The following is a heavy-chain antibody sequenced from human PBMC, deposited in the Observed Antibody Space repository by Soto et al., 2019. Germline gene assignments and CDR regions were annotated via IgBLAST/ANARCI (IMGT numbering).Heavy chain of an antibody. CDR2: ISGVGSTK. D-gene: IGHD4-17*01. CDR1: GFTFSSHE. V-gene: IGHV3-48*03. Sequence: EVQLVESGGGLVQPGGSLTLSCVASGFTFSSHEMKWVRQAPGQGLEWVSYISGVGSTKYYADSVKGRFTISRDNAKNSLYLQMKSLRAEDTAVYYCARARDYDYHYSGMDVWGQGTTVTVSS. J-gene: IGHJ6*02. CDR3: ARARDYDYHYSGMDV.